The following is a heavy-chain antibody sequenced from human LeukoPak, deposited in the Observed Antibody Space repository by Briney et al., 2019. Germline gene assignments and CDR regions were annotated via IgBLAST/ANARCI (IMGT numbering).Heavy chain of an antibody. J-gene: IGHJ4*02. Sequence: GGSLRLSCAASGFTFSSYGMHWVRQAPGKGLEWVAVISYDGSNKYYADSVKGRFTISRDNSKNTLYLQMNSLRAEDTAVYYCAKRMGPSIAAADLDYWGQGTLVTVSS. CDR1: GFTFSSYG. V-gene: IGHV3-30*18. CDR2: ISYDGSNK. CDR3: AKRMGPSIAAADLDY. D-gene: IGHD6-13*01.